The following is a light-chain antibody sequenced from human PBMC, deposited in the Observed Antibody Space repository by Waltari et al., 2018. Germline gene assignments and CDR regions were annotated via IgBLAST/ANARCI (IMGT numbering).Light chain of an antibody. J-gene: IGKJ5*01. CDR3: QQYNDGPPIT. CDR1: QSVDSK. V-gene: IGKV3-15*01. CDR2: SAS. Sequence: EIVMTQSPATLSVSPGERATLSCRASQSVDSKLAWYQQKPGQSPRLLIHSASTRATGIPARFSGSGAGTEFTLTISGLESEDFAVYYCQQYNDGPPITFGQGTRLEIK.